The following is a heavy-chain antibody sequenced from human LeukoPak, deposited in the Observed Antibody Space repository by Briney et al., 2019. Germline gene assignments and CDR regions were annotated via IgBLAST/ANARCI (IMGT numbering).Heavy chain of an antibody. CDR3: ARLTPGGVYCSSTSCAFDI. CDR1: GGSISSYY. Sequence: SETLSLTCTVSGGSISSYYWSWIRQPPGKGLEWIGYTYTSGSTNYNPSLKSRVTISVDTSKNQFSLKLSSVTAADTAVYYCARLTPGGVYCSSTSCAFDIWGQGTMVTVSS. CDR2: TYTSGST. D-gene: IGHD2-2*01. V-gene: IGHV4-4*09. J-gene: IGHJ3*02.